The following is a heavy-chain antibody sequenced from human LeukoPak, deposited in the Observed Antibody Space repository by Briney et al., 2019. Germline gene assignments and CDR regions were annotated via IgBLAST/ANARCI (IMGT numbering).Heavy chain of an antibody. V-gene: IGHV3-7*01. Sequence: ANINHDGIEKNYVDSVRGRFTISRDNTKSSLYLQMNSLRAEDTAVYYCTKDGAAGAPPEVMAVWGQGTTVTVSS. J-gene: IGHJ6*02. D-gene: IGHD6-13*01. CDR2: INHDGIEK. CDR3: TKDGAAGAPPEVMAV.